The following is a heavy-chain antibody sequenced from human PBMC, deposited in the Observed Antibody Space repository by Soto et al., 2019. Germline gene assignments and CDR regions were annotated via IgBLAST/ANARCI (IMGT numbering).Heavy chain of an antibody. CDR1: GGSISSGSHY. J-gene: IGHJ4*02. D-gene: IGHD3-10*01. CDR2: MYYSGTT. V-gene: IGHV4-39*01. CDR3: ARHGRSASYYNHFDY. Sequence: SETLSLTCIVSGGSISSGSHYWGWVRQPPGKGLEWIGSMYYSGTTYYNPSLKSRVNISVDASKNQFSLKLSSVIAADTAVYYCARHGRSASYYNHFDYWGQGTLVTVSS.